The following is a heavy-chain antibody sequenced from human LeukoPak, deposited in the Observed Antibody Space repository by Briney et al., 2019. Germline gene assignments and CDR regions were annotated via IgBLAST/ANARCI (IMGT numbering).Heavy chain of an antibody. D-gene: IGHD3-16*01. J-gene: IGHJ6*03. CDR1: GFTFSSYS. CDR2: IRHDESRI. V-gene: IGHV3-30*02. CDR3: ARPVIPSAYQETYYMDV. Sequence: PGGSLRLSCAASGFTFSSYSMNWVRQGPGEGLEWVAYIRHDESRIFYADFVKGRFTISRDDSKNTLYLQMHSLTTEDTGLYYCARPVIPSAYQETYYMDVWGKGTTVTVS.